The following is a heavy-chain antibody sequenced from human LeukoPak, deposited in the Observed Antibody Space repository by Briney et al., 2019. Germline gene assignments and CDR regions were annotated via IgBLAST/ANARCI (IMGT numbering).Heavy chain of an antibody. V-gene: IGHV3-30*18. Sequence: SLPLSRAASGFTFSSYGMHWVRQAPGKGLEWVAVISYDGSNKYYADSVKGRFTISRDNSKNTLYLQMNSLRAEDTSVYYCAKDRDIVVVPGGIGHGLDHSSQASSATVSS. D-gene: IGHD2-2*01. J-gene: IGHJ4*02. CDR3: AKDRDIVVVPGGIGHGLDH. CDR2: ISYDGSNK. CDR1: GFTFSSYG.